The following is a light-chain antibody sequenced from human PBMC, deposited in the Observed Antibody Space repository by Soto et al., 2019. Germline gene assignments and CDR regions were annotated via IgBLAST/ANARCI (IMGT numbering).Light chain of an antibody. V-gene: IGKV3D-15*01. J-gene: IGKJ1*01. Sequence: VSRGRRATRSRRASQSVSSSYLAWYQQKPGQAPRLLIYGASSRATGIPDRFSGSGSGTELNVTVRRSRPSCFAAYPCQQYHYWPPWTFGQGTKVDIK. CDR3: QQYHYWPPWT. CDR1: QSVSSSY. CDR2: GAS.